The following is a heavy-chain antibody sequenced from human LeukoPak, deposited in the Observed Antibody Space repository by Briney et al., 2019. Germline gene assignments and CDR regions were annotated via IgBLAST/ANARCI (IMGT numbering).Heavy chain of an antibody. D-gene: IGHD3-22*01. CDR2: IIPIFGTA. V-gene: IGHV1-69*05. Sequence: GASVKVSCKASGGTFSSYAISWVRQAPGQGLEWMGGIIPIFGTANYAQKFQGRVTITTDESTSTAYMELSSLRSEDTVVYYCARGSSGYYLGFDYWGQEPLVTVSS. J-gene: IGHJ4*02. CDR1: GGTFSSYA. CDR3: ARGSSGYYLGFDY.